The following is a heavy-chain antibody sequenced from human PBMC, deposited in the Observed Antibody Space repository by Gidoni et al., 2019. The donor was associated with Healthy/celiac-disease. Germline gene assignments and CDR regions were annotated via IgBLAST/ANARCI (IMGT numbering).Heavy chain of an antibody. CDR3: ARISEEQLLV. Sequence: QLQLQESGPGLVKPSETLSLTCTVSGGSIRSSSYYWGWIRQPPGKGLEWIGSIYYSGSTYYNPSLKSRGTISVDTSKNQFSLKLSSVTAADTAVYYCARISEEQLLVWGQGPLVTVSS. V-gene: IGHV4-39*01. CDR1: GGSIRSSSYY. J-gene: IGHJ4*02. CDR2: IYYSGST. D-gene: IGHD6-13*01.